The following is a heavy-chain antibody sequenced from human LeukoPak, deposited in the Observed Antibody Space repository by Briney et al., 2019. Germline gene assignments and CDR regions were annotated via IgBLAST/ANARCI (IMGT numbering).Heavy chain of an antibody. D-gene: IGHD6-19*01. CDR2: IYPGDSDT. J-gene: IGHJ4*02. V-gene: IGHV5-51*01. Sequence: SLKISCKGSGFTFTNYWIGWVRQMPGKGLEWMGIIYPGDSDTRYSPSFQGQVTISADKSISTAYLQWSSLKASDTAMYYCARSWVAGYATVLDYWGQGTLVTVS. CDR3: ARSWVAGYATVLDY. CDR1: GFTFTNYW.